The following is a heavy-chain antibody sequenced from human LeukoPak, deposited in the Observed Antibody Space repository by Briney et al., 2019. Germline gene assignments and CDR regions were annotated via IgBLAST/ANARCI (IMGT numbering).Heavy chain of an antibody. Sequence: PGGSLRLSCAASGFTFSNYGMHWVRQAPGKALQWVAVIWYDGSNEYYTGSVKGRFTISRDNAHNTLYLQMNSLRAEDTAVYYCARGSQSTWGFFAYWGQGTRVTVSS. V-gene: IGHV3-33*01. CDR3: ARGSQSTWGFFAY. D-gene: IGHD1-1*01. CDR2: IWYDGSNE. CDR1: GFTFSNYG. J-gene: IGHJ4*02.